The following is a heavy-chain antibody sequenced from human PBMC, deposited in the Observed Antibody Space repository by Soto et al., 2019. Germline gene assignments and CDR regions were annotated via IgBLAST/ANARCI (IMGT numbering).Heavy chain of an antibody. CDR2: ISWNSGSI. J-gene: IGHJ4*02. V-gene: IGHV3-9*01. D-gene: IGHD2-2*01. Sequence: ESGGNLVQPGRSLRLSCAASGFIFDGYAMQWVRQPPGKGLEWVSGISWNSGSIGYADSVKGRFTVSRDNAKKSLYLQMNSLRPEDTALYCCAKDSSSSLLYFDSWGQGTRVSVSS. CDR1: GFIFDGYA. CDR3: AKDSSSSLLYFDS.